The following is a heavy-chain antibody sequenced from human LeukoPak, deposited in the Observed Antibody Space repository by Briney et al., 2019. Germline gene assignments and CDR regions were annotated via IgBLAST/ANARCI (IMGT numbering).Heavy chain of an antibody. D-gene: IGHD1-26*01. V-gene: IGHV4-61*02. CDR1: GGSISSGYYY. CDR2: IYTSGST. CDR3: ARDLYNVGATGAFDI. Sequence: SETLSLTCTVSGGSISSGYYYWSWIRQPAGKGLEWIGRIYTSGSTSYNPSLNSRVTISIDTSKNQLSLKLSSVTVADTAVYYCARDLYNVGATGAFDIWGQGTMVTVSA. J-gene: IGHJ3*02.